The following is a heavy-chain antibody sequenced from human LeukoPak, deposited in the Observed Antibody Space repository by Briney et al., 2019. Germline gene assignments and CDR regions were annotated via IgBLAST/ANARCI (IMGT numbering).Heavy chain of an antibody. J-gene: IGHJ2*01. Sequence: SETLSLTCTVSGGSISSYYWSWIRQPPGKGLEWIGYIYYSGSTNYNPSLKSRVTISVDTSKNQFSLKLSSVTAADTAVYYCARIGPNCSSTSCYGRRYFDLWGRGTLVTVSS. D-gene: IGHD2-2*01. CDR3: ARIGPNCSSTSCYGRRYFDL. CDR1: GGSISSYY. V-gene: IGHV4-59*01. CDR2: IYYSGST.